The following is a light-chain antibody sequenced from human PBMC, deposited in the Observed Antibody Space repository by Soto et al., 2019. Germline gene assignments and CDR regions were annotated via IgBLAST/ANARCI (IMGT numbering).Light chain of an antibody. Sequence: SYELTQPPSVSVAPGKTARITCGGNNIGSKSVHWCQQKPGQAPVLVIYYDSDRPSGIPERFSGSNSGNTATLTISRVEAGDEADYYCQVWDSSSDHVVFGGGTKVTVL. V-gene: IGLV3-21*04. J-gene: IGLJ2*01. CDR2: YDS. CDR3: QVWDSSSDHVV. CDR1: NIGSKS.